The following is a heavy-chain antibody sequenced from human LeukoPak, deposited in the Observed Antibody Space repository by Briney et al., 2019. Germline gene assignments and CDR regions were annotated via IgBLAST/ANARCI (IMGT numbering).Heavy chain of an antibody. V-gene: IGHV4-38-2*01. D-gene: IGHD3-9*01. CDR1: GYSISSGYY. CDR3: ARSFDWLSNNWFDP. Sequence: SETLSLTCDVSGYSISSGYYWGWIRQPPGRGLEWIGSIYYTGSTYYNPSLRSRVTISMDTSKNQFSLRLNSVTAADTAVYYCARSFDWLSNNWFDPWGQGTLVTVSS. CDR2: IYYTGST. J-gene: IGHJ5*02.